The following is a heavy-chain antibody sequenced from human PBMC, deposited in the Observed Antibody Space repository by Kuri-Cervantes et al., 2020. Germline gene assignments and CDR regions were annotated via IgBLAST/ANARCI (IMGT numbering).Heavy chain of an antibody. D-gene: IGHD5-12*01. J-gene: IGHJ4*02. CDR2: ISYDGSNK. Sequence: GESLKISCAASGFTFSSYGMHWVRQAPGKGLEWVAVISYDGSNKYYADSVKGRFTISRDNSKNTLYLQMNSLRAEDTAVYCCANNGLRLQYYFDYWGQGTLVTVSS. CDR1: GFTFSSYG. V-gene: IGHV3-30*18. CDR3: ANNGLRLQYYFDY.